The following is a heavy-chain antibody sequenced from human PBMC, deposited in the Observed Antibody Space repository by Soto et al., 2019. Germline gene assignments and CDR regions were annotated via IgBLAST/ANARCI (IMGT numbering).Heavy chain of an antibody. CDR3: ARGAVVAAHTLSYYYYYVMDV. V-gene: IGHV1-69*13. J-gene: IGHJ6*02. CDR1: GGTFSSYA. CDR2: IIPIFGTA. D-gene: IGHD2-15*01. Sequence: GASVKVSCKASGGTFSSYAISWVRQAPGQGLEWMGGIIPIFGTANYAQKFRGRVTITADESTSTAYMELSSLRSEDTAVYYCARGAVVAAHTLSYYYYYVMDVWGQGTTFTVSS.